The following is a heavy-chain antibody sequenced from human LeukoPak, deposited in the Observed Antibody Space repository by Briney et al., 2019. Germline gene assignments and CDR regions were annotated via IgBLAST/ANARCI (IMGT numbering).Heavy chain of an antibody. CDR1: GGTFSSYT. V-gene: IGHV1-69*04. CDR2: IIPILAIT. CDR3: AREGNSAFDY. J-gene: IGHJ4*02. D-gene: IGHD1-1*01. Sequence: SVKVSCKASGGTFSSYTMSWVRQAPGQGLEWMGRIIPILAITNYAQKFQGRVTITADKSTSTAYMELSSLRSEDTAVYYCAREGNSAFDYWGQGTLVTVSS.